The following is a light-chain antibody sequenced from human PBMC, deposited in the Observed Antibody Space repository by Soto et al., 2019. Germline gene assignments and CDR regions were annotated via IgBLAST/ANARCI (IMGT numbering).Light chain of an antibody. CDR1: SSDVGGYNY. J-gene: IGLJ1*01. CDR2: DVS. Sequence: QSALTQPASVSWSPGQSITISCTGTSSDVGGYNYVSWYQHHPGKAPKLMIYDVSNRPAGVSNRFSGSKSVNTASVTISGLKPENEADYYCSSYTTSNTRQIVFGTGTKLTVL. CDR3: SSYTTSNTRQIV. V-gene: IGLV2-14*03.